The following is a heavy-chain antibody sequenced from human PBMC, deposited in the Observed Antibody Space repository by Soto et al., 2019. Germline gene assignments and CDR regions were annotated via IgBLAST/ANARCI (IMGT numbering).Heavy chain of an antibody. Sequence: ASVKVSCKASGGTFSSYAISWVRQAPGQGLEWMGGIIPIFGTANYAQKFQGRVTITADESTSTAYMELSSLRSEDTAVYYCARDQRPRVVPAASLTYYYYGMDVWGQGTTVTVSS. V-gene: IGHV1-69*13. CDR1: GGTFSSYA. J-gene: IGHJ6*02. CDR2: IIPIFGTA. CDR3: ARDQRPRVVPAASLTYYYYGMDV. D-gene: IGHD2-2*01.